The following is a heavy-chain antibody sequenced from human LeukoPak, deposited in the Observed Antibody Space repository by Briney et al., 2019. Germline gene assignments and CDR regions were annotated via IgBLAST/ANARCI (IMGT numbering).Heavy chain of an antibody. V-gene: IGHV3-53*01. CDR3: ARERGTSGYILAF. D-gene: IGHD3-22*01. CDR1: GFAVSSNY. CDR2: IYTGGST. J-gene: IGHJ4*02. Sequence: PGGSLRLSCAASGFAVSSNYMSWVRQAPGKGVEWVSVIYTGGSTYYADSVKGRFTISRDNSKNTVYLQMNSLRAEDTAVYYCARERGTSGYILAFWGQGTLVTVSS.